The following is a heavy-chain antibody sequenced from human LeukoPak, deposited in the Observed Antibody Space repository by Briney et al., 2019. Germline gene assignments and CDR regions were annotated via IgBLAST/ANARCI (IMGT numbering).Heavy chain of an antibody. Sequence: ASVKVSCKVSGYTLTELSMHWVRQAPGKGLEWMGGFDPEDGETIYAQKFQGRVTMTEDTSTDTAYMELSSLRSEDTAVYYCATGGVYMYYESSVSGLDYWGQGTLVTVSS. D-gene: IGHD3-22*01. V-gene: IGHV1-24*01. J-gene: IGHJ4*02. CDR3: ATGGVYMYYESSVSGLDY. CDR1: GYTLTELS. CDR2: FDPEDGET.